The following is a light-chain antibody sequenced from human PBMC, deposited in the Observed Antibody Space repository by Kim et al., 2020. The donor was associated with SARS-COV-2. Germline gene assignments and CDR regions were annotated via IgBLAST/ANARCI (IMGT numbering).Light chain of an antibody. V-gene: IGLV3-21*04. CDR1: NIGSKS. J-gene: IGLJ3*02. CDR3: QVWASSSEHRV. CDR2: YDS. Sequence: SYELTQPPSVSVAPGKTARITCGGNNIGSKSVHWYQQKPGQAPVLVIYYDSDRPSGIPERFSGSNSGNTATLTISRVGAGDEADSYCQVWASSSEHRVFG.